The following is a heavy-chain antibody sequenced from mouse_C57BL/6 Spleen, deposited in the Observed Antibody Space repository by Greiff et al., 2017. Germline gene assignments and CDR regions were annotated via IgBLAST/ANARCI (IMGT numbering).Heavy chain of an antibody. D-gene: IGHD2-12*01. CDR1: GYSFTDYN. CDR3: ADYQHTYDIDY. V-gene: IGHV1-39*01. CDR2: INPNYGTT. J-gene: IGHJ2*02. Sequence: EVQLLQSGPELVKPGASVKISCKVSGYSFTDYNMNWVKQSNGKSLEWIGVINPNYGTTSYNQKFKGKATLAVDQSSSTAYMLLNSLTAEASAVYCCADYQHTYDIDYWGQGTSLTVSS.